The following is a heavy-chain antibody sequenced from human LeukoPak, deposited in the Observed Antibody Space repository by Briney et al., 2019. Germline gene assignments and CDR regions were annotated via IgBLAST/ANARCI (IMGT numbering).Heavy chain of an antibody. V-gene: IGHV3-48*04. D-gene: IGHD6-19*01. J-gene: IGHJ4*02. CDR2: ISGSSSAI. Sequence: PGGSLGLSCAASGFTFSSYSMNWVRQAPGKGLEWVSYISGSSSAIYYADSVKGRFTISRDNAKNSLYLQMNSLRAEDTAVYYCASESPIQWLAIDYWGQGTLVTVSS. CDR3: ASESPIQWLAIDY. CDR1: GFTFSSYS.